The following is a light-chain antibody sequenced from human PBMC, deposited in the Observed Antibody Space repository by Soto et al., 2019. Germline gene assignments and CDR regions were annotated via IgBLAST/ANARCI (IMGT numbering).Light chain of an antibody. J-gene: IGKJ4*01. Sequence: DIQLIQSPYFLSASVGDRVTITCRASQGISIYLNWYQQQPGKAPRLLIYAASSLQSGVPSRFSGSGSGTDFTLTISSLQPEDFAAYYCQQSDSTPRTFGGGTKVDI. CDR2: AAS. V-gene: IGKV1-39*01. CDR1: QGISIY. CDR3: QQSDSTPRT.